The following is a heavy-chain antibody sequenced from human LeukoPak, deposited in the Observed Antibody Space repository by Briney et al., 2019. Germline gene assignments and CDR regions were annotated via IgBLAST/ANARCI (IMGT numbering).Heavy chain of an antibody. Sequence: RPSETLSLTCAVYGGSFSGYYWSWIRQPPGKGLEWIGEINHSGSTNYNPSLKSRVTISVDTSKNQFSLKLSSVTAADTAVYYCARHVWSSGWYLRVAYPYYYMDVWGKGTTVTVSS. J-gene: IGHJ6*03. V-gene: IGHV4-34*01. CDR3: ARHVWSSGWYLRVAYPYYYMDV. D-gene: IGHD6-19*01. CDR1: GGSFSGYY. CDR2: INHSGST.